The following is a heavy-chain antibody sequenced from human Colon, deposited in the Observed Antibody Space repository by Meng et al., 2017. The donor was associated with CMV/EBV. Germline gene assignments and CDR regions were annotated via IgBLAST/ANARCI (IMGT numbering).Heavy chain of an antibody. D-gene: IGHD3-3*01. CDR1: GFTLSTYA. Sequence: GESLKISCRGSGFTLSTYAMSWVRQAPGKGLEWVSSISGGGGSTYYADSVSGGSTISRYNSKNTFYLQVDGLRAEDTATYYCAKDRYYDFWTGYYNAFDYWGQGTLVTVSS. CDR3: AKDRYYDFWTGYYNAFDY. V-gene: IGHV3-23*01. J-gene: IGHJ4*02. CDR2: ISGGGGST.